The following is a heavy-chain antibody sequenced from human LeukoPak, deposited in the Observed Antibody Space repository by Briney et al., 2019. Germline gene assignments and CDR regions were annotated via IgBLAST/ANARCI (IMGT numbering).Heavy chain of an antibody. D-gene: IGHD6-13*01. V-gene: IGHV1-2*02. J-gene: IGHJ5*02. CDR3: ARGGYSSSWNENWFDP. CDR2: INPNSGGT. CDR1: GYTFTGCY. Sequence: GASVKVSCKASGYTFTGCYMHWVRQAPGQGLEWMGWINPNSGGTNYAQKFQGRVTMTRDTSISTAYMELSRLRSDDTAVYYCARGGYSSSWNENWFDPWGQGTLVTVSS.